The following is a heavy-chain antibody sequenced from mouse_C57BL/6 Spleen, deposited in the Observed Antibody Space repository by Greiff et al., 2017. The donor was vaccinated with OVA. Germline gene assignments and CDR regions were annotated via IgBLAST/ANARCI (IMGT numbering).Heavy chain of an antibody. Sequence: VQLQQSGAELARPGASVKLSCKASGYTFTSYGISWVKQRTGQGLEWIGEIYPRSGNNYYNEKFKGKATMTADKSSSTAYMELRSLTSEDSAVYFCARNTNYYGSRGYFDVWGTGTTVTVSS. D-gene: IGHD1-1*01. CDR1: GYTFTSYG. J-gene: IGHJ1*03. CDR3: ARNTNYYGSRGYFDV. CDR2: IYPRSGNN. V-gene: IGHV1-81*01.